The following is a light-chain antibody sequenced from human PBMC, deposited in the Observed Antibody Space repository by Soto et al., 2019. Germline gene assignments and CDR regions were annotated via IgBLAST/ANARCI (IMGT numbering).Light chain of an antibody. V-gene: IGKV1-39*01. Sequence: DIQMTQSPSSLSASVGDRVTITCRASQSISSYLNWYQQKPGKAPKLLIYAASSLQSGVPSRFSGSGSGTDFTLPISSLQPEDFSTYYCQRSYSTGTWTFCQGTKVEIK. CDR1: QSISSY. CDR2: AAS. CDR3: QRSYSTGTWT. J-gene: IGKJ1*01.